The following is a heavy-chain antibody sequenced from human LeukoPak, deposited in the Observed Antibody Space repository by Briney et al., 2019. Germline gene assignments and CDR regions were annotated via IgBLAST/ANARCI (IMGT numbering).Heavy chain of an antibody. CDR3: ARGGGNYYMDV. Sequence: SETLSLTCAVYGGSFSGYYWSWVRQPPGKGLEWIGEINHSGSMNYNPSLKSRVTISVDTSKSQFSLKLSSVTAADTAEYYCARGGGNYYMDVWGKGTMVTVSS. CDR2: INHSGSM. J-gene: IGHJ6*03. D-gene: IGHD3-10*01. V-gene: IGHV4-34*01. CDR1: GGSFSGYY.